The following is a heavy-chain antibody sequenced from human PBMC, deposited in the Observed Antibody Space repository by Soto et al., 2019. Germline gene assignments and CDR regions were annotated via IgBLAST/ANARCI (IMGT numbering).Heavy chain of an antibody. Sequence: SETLSLTCTVSGGSISSYYWSWIRQPPGKGLEWIGYIYYSGSTNYNPSLKSRVTISVDTSKNQFSLKLSSVTAADTAVYYCARVPTHCSSTSCYPYYYGMDVWGQGTTVTVS. CDR1: GGSISSYY. D-gene: IGHD2-2*01. J-gene: IGHJ6*02. CDR3: ARVPTHCSSTSCYPYYYGMDV. CDR2: IYYSGST. V-gene: IGHV4-59*01.